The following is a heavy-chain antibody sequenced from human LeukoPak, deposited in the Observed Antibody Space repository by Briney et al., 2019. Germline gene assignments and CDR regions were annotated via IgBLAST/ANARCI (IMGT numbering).Heavy chain of an antibody. V-gene: IGHV3-21*01. CDR1: GFTFSSYS. CDR2: ISSSSSYI. J-gene: IGHJ4*02. D-gene: IGHD2-21*01. Sequence: GGSLRLSCAASGFTFSSYSMNWVRQAPGKGLEWVSSISSSSSYIYYADSVKGRFTIARDNAKNSLYLQMNSLRAEDTAVYYCARYRYCGGDCYSGSFDYWGQGTLVTVSS. CDR3: ARYRYCGGDCYSGSFDY.